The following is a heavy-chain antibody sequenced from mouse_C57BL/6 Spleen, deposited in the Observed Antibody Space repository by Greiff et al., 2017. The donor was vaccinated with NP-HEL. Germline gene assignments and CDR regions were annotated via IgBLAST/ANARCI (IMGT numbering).Heavy chain of an antibody. V-gene: IGHV1-62-2*01. J-gene: IGHJ3*01. Sequence: IQLQQSGAELVKPGASVKLSCKASGYTFTEYTIHWVKQRSGQGLEWIGWFYPGSGSIKYNEKFKDKATLTADKSSSTVYMELSRLTSEDSAVYFGARHEAPLYDYEWAWFAYWGQGTLVTVSA. D-gene: IGHD2-4*01. CDR2: FYPGSGSI. CDR1: GYTFTEYT. CDR3: ARHEAPLYDYEWAWFAY.